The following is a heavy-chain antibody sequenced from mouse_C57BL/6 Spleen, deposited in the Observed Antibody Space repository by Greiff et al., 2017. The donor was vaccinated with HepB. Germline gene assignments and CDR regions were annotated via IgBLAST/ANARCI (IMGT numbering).Heavy chain of an antibody. CDR1: GYSFTDYN. CDR3: TTVVANNWYFDV. J-gene: IGHJ1*03. V-gene: IGHV1-39*01. Sequence: VQLQQSGPELVKPGASVKISCKASGYSFTDYNMNWVKQSNGKSLEWIGVINPNYGTTSYNQKFKGKATLTVDQSSSTAYMQLNSLTSEDSAVYYCTTVVANNWYFDVWGTGTTVTVSS. CDR2: INPNYGTT. D-gene: IGHD1-1*01.